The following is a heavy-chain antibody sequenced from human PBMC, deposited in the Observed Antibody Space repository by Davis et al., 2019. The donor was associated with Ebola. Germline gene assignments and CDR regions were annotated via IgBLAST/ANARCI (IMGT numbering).Heavy chain of an antibody. CDR3: ARDRRSVPQWLRSFDY. J-gene: IGHJ4*02. V-gene: IGHV1-2*02. D-gene: IGHD5-12*01. Sequence: ASVPVSCKATGYTFTGYHMHWVRPAPAQGLEWMGWINPNSGGTNYAQKLQGRVTMTRDTSISTAYMALSRLRSDDTAGYYCARDRRSVPQWLRSFDYWGQGTLVTVSS. CDR2: INPNSGGT. CDR1: GYTFTGYH.